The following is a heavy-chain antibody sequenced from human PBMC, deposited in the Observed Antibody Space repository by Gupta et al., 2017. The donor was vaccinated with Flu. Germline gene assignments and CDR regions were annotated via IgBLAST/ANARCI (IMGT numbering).Heavy chain of an antibody. V-gene: IGHV4-4*07. Sequence: GKGLEWIGRIYTSGSTNYNPSLKSRVTMSVDTSKNQFSLKLSSVTAADTAVYYCARMDTAMGRHYYYYGMDVWGQGTTVTVSS. J-gene: IGHJ6*02. D-gene: IGHD5-18*01. CDR2: IYTSGST. CDR3: ARMDTAMGRHYYYYGMDV.